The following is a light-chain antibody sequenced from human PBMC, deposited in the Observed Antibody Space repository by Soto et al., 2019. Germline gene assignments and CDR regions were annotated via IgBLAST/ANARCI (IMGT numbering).Light chain of an antibody. Sequence: DIQLTQSPSFLSASVGDRVTITCRASQGISSYLAWYQQKPGKAHKLLIYAASTLQSGVPLRFSGSGSGTSFTLTISSLQPEDFATYYCKQYDSFSVTFGQGTKVDIK. CDR2: AAS. CDR1: QGISSY. J-gene: IGKJ1*01. V-gene: IGKV1-9*01. CDR3: KQYDSFSVT.